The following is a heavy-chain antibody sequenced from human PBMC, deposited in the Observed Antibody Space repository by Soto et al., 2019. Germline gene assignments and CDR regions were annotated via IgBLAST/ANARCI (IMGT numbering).Heavy chain of an antibody. V-gene: IGHV4-34*01. D-gene: IGHD2-2*02. CDR2: INHSGST. CDR1: GVSFSGYY. Sequence: SETLSLTCAVYGVSFSGYYWIWIRQPPGKGLELIGEINHSGSTNYNPSLKSRVTISVDTSKNQFSLKLSSVTAADTAVYYCARGCGASCYNGMDVWGQGTTVTVSS. CDR3: ARGCGASCYNGMDV. J-gene: IGHJ6*02.